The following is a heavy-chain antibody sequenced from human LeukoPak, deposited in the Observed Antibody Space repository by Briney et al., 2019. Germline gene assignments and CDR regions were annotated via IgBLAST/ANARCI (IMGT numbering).Heavy chain of an antibody. Sequence: SQTLSLTCAASGGSISSGGYSWSWIRQPPGTGLEWIGYIYHSGSTYYNPSLKSRVTISVDRSKNQFSLKLSSVTAADTAVYYCARGGADSEDAFDIWGQGTMVTVSS. CDR3: ARGGADSEDAFDI. CDR1: GGSISSGGYS. D-gene: IGHD1-14*01. CDR2: IYHSGST. J-gene: IGHJ3*02. V-gene: IGHV4-30-2*01.